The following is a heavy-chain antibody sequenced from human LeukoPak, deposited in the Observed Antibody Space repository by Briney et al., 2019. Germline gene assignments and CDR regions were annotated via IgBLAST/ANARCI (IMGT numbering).Heavy chain of an antibody. Sequence: GGSLRLSCAASGFTVSSNYMSWVRQAPGKGLEWVSVIYSGGSTYYADSVKGRFTISRDNAKNSLYLQMNSLRAEDTAVYYCARGSTYYDSSGQVPFDYWGQGTLVTVSS. CDR2: IYSGGST. V-gene: IGHV3-53*01. J-gene: IGHJ4*02. CDR3: ARGSTYYDSSGQVPFDY. CDR1: GFTVSSNY. D-gene: IGHD3-22*01.